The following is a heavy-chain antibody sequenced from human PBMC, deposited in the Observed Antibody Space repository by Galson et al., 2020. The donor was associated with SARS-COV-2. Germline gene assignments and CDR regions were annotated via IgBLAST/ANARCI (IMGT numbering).Heavy chain of an antibody. D-gene: IGHD5-18*01. CDR3: ARSGYSYGDLYYYYYYMDV. Sequence: KISCKASGGTFSSYAISWVRQAPGQGLEWMGGIIPILGIANYAQKFQGRVTITADKSTSTAYMELSSLRSEDTAVYYCARSGYSYGDLYYYYYYMDVWGKGTTVTVSS. CDR2: IIPILGIA. CDR1: GGTFSSYA. V-gene: IGHV1-69*10. J-gene: IGHJ6*03.